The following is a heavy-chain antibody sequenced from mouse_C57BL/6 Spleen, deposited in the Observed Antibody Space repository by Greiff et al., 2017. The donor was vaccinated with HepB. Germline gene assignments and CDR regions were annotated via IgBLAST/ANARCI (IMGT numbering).Heavy chain of an antibody. CDR3: TRFLLYYGSSYGYFDV. CDR1: GYTFTDYE. Sequence: VQLQQSGAELVRPGASVTLSCKASGYTFTDYEMHWVKQTPVHGLEWIGAIDPETGGTAYNQKFKGKAILTADKSSSTAYMVLRVLTSEDSAVYYCTRFLLYYGSSYGYFDVWGTGTTVTVSS. V-gene: IGHV1-15*01. D-gene: IGHD1-1*01. J-gene: IGHJ1*03. CDR2: IDPETGGT.